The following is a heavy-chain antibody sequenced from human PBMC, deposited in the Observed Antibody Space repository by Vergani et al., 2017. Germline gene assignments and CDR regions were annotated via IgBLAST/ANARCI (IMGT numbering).Heavy chain of an antibody. CDR1: EFTFSNYA. CDR2: ISGSGVSA. D-gene: IGHD2-21*01. V-gene: IGHV3-23*01. J-gene: IGHJ4*02. CDR3: AIQYCVSGNYLFDY. Sequence: EVQLLESGGGLVQPGGSLRLTCAASEFTFSNYAMNWVRQAPGKGLEWVSGISGSGVSAYYTDSVKGRFTISRDNSKNMLCLQLNNLRTEETAIYYCAIQYCVSGNYLFDYWGQGTLVTVSS.